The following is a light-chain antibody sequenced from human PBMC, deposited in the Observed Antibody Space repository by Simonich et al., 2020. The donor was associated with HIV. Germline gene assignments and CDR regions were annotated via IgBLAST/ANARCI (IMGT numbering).Light chain of an antibody. CDR1: QSVSSN. J-gene: IGKJ1*01. CDR2: GAS. CDR3: QQYNNWRT. V-gene: IGKV3-15*01. Sequence: EIVMTQSPATLSVSPGERATLSCRASQSVSSNLAWYQQKPGQAPTLLIYGASNRATGVPARFSGSGSGTEFTLTISSLQSEDFAVYYCQQYNNWRTFGQGTKVEIK.